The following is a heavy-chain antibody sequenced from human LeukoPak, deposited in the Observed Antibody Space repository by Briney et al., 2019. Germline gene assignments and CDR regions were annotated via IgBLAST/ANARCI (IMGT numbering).Heavy chain of an antibody. CDR1: GYTFTSYG. V-gene: IGHV1-18*04. J-gene: IGHJ5*02. CDR3: ARDTGIAAAAPRWFDP. CDR2: ISAYNGNT. Sequence: GASVKVSCKASGYTFTSYGISWVRQAPGQGLEWMGWISAYNGNTNYAQKLQGRVTMTTDTSTSTAYMELRSLRSDDTAVYYCARDTGIAAAAPRWFDPWGQGTLVTVSP. D-gene: IGHD6-13*01.